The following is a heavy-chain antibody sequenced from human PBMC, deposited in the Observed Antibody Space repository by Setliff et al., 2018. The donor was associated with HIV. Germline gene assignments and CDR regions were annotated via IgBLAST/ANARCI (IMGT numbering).Heavy chain of an antibody. CDR2: INHDRTT. CDR1: GGSFSGYY. D-gene: IGHD3-3*01. V-gene: IGHV4-34*01. CDR3: ARGSRQLTIFGVVFKTNYYFMDV. J-gene: IGHJ6*03. Sequence: SETLSLTCAVYGGSFSGYYWSWIRQPPGKGLEWIGEINHDRTTNSSPSLKSRVTISVDTSKNQFSLTLNSVTAADTAVYYCARGSRQLTIFGVVFKTNYYFMDVWGKGTAVTVSS.